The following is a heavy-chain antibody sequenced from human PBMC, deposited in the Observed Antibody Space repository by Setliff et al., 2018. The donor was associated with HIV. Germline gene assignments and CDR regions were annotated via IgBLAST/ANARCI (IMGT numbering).Heavy chain of an antibody. J-gene: IGHJ6*03. Sequence: GASVQVSCKASGGTFSSYAISWVRQAPGQGLEWMGGIIPILGIANYAQKFQGRVTITADKSTSTAYMELSSLRSEDTAVYYCARGRVLRGYYYYYMDVWGKGTTVTVSS. CDR1: GGTFSSYA. CDR2: IIPILGIA. D-gene: IGHD3-3*01. CDR3: ARGRVLRGYYYYYMDV. V-gene: IGHV1-69*10.